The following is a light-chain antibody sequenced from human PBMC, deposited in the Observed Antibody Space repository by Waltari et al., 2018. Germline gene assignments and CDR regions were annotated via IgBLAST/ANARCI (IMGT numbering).Light chain of an antibody. V-gene: IGLV1-51*02. CDR1: WSNLGTFD. CDR3: ETWDNSLNGPL. Sequence: QSVLTQKPSVSGDPGQRVTISCTGTWSNLGTFDVSWYQQLPGTAPKRLISENNQRPSGVSDRFTASKSGTSASLTITGLQSKDEADYYCETWDNSLNGPLFGEGTRLTVL. J-gene: IGLJ2*01. CDR2: ENN.